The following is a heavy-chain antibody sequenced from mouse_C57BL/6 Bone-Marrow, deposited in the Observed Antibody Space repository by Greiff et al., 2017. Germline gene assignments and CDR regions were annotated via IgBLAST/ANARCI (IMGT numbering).Heavy chain of an antibody. CDR3: TTCDGSYAEFAD. CDR1: GFNIKDYY. CDR2: IDPGDGDT. V-gene: IGHV14-1*01. J-gene: IGHJ3*01. Sequence: EVQLQQSGAELVRPGASVKLSCTASGFNIKDYYMHWVKQRPEQGLEWIGRIDPGDGDTEYAPKFQGKATMTADTSSNTAYLQLSSLTSEDTAVYYCTTCDGSYAEFADWGKGTMVTVSA. D-gene: IGHD1-1*02.